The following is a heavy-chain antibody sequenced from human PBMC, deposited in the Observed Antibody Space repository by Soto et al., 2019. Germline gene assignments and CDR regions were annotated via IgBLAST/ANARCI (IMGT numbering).Heavy chain of an antibody. V-gene: IGHV1-8*01. CDR3: ARDFLLRYFDWLSRLIDY. CDR1: GYTFTSYD. J-gene: IGHJ4*02. CDR2: MNPNSGNT. D-gene: IGHD3-9*01. Sequence: GASVKVSCKASGYTFTSYDINWVRQATGQGLEWVGWMNPNSGNTGYAQKFQDRVTMTKNTLYLQMNSLRAEDTAVYYCARDFLLRYFDWLSRLIDYWGQGTLVTVSS.